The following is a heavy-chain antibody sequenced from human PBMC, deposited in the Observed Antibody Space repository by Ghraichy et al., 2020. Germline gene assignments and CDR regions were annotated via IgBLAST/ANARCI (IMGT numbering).Heavy chain of an antibody. J-gene: IGHJ5*02. CDR2: FYSGGST. CDR3: ARDWGRYSSGSSGWFDP. Sequence: GGSLRLSCAASGFTVSSNYMSWVRQAPGKGLEWVSVFYSGGSTYYADSVKGRFTISRDNSKNTLYLQMNSLRAEDTAVYYCARDWGRYSSGSSGWFDPWGQGTLVTVSS. CDR1: GFTVSSNY. V-gene: IGHV3-53*01. D-gene: IGHD6-19*01.